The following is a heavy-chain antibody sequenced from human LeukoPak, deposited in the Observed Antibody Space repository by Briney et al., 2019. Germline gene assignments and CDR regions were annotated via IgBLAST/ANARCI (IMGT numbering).Heavy chain of an antibody. D-gene: IGHD2-2*01. Sequence: GGSLRLSCAASGFRFSSYSMNWVRQAPGKGLEWVSSISRSSRYIYNADSVKGRFTVSRDNAKNSLFLQMNSLRAEDMAVYYCARDLDSSISCYDYWGQGTLVTVSS. J-gene: IGHJ4*02. CDR2: ISRSSRYI. V-gene: IGHV3-21*01. CDR1: GFRFSSYS. CDR3: ARDLDSSISCYDY.